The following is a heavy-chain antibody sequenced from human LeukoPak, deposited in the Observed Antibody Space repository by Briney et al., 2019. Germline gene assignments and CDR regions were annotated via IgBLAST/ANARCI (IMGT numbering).Heavy chain of an antibody. CDR2: ISVYNGNT. Sequence: ASVKVSCKASGDTFSSFGFSWVGQAPGQGPEWMGWISVYNGNTVYAQKVQGRVTMTTDTSTGTAYVDLRSLRTDDTAVYFCARDIPRYCSSTSCSVLGGGHNWFDPWGQGTLVTVSS. V-gene: IGHV1-18*01. D-gene: IGHD2-2*01. J-gene: IGHJ5*02. CDR3: ARDIPRYCSSTSCSVLGGGHNWFDP. CDR1: GDTFSSFG.